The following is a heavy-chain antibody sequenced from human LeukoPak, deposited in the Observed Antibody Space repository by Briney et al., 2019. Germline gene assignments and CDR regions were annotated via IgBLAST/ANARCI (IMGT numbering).Heavy chain of an antibody. Sequence: GASVKVSCKASGFTFTSSAVQWVRQARGQRLEWIGWIVVGSGNTNYAQKFQERVTITRDMSTSTAYMELSSLRSEDTAVYYCAAVGPSSSTSCYDLWGQGTLVTVSS. J-gene: IGHJ5*02. CDR3: AAVGPSSSTSCYDL. CDR2: IVVGSGNT. V-gene: IGHV1-58*01. D-gene: IGHD2-2*01. CDR1: GFTFTSSA.